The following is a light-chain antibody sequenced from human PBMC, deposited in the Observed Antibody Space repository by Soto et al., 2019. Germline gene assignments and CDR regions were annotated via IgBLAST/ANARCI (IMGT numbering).Light chain of an antibody. CDR1: SSDIGAYNF. CDR2: DVN. CDR3: TSWTTSTTMI. J-gene: IGLJ2*01. V-gene: IGLV2-14*03. Sequence: QSALTQPASVSVSPGQSITISCTGTSSDIGAYNFVSWYQQHPGKAPKLMLYDVNIRPSGVSNRFSGSKSGNTASLTISGLQAKDEADYYCTSWTTSTTMIFGGGTKVTVL.